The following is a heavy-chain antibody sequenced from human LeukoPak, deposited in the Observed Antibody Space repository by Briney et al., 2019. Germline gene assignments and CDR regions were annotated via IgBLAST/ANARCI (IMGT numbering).Heavy chain of an antibody. D-gene: IGHD1-26*01. Sequence: ASVKVSCKVSGYTLTELSMHWVRQAPGKGLEWMGGFDPEDGETIYAQKFQGRVTMTEDTSTDTAYMELSSLRSEDTAVYYCATAPEMGATSPLDFDYWGQGTLVTVSS. CDR3: ATAPEMGATSPLDFDY. CDR2: FDPEDGET. CDR1: GYTLTELS. V-gene: IGHV1-24*01. J-gene: IGHJ4*02.